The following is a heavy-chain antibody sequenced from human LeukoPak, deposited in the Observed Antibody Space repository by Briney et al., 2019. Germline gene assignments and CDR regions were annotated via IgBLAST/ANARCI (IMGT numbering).Heavy chain of an antibody. CDR3: ARLSFGGTYFDY. Sequence: GASLKISCKGSGYSFTRHWIAWVRQMSGKGLEWMWIIYPGDSDNRYSPSFQGQVTISADKSVSTAYLQWSSLKASDTAMYYCARLSFGGTYFDYWGQGTLVTVSS. CDR2: IYPGDSDN. D-gene: IGHD3-16*01. J-gene: IGHJ4*02. V-gene: IGHV5-51*01. CDR1: GYSFTRHW.